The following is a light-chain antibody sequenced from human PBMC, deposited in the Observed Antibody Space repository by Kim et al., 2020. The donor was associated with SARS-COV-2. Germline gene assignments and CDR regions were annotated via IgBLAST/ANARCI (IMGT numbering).Light chain of an antibody. CDR3: QQYYSSLYT. CDR2: WAS. CDR1: QGVLYSSNSKNY. J-gene: IGKJ2*01. Sequence: RATINCKSSQGVLYSSNSKNYLDWYQQKPGQPPKLRIYWASTRESGVPDRFSGSGSGTDFKLTISSLQAEDVAVYYCQQYYSSLYTFGQGTKLEI. V-gene: IGKV4-1*01.